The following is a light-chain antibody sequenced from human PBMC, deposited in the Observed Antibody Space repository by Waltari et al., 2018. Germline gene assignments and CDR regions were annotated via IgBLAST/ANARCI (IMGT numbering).Light chain of an antibody. J-gene: IGKJ1*01. V-gene: IGKV3-20*01. Sequence: EIVLTQSPGTLSLSPGERATLSCRASQSVSRTLDWYQQKPGQAPRLLIYGASIRATGIPDRFSGSGSGTDFSLTISRLEPEDFAVYYCQHYVRLPATFGQGTKVEIK. CDR2: GAS. CDR3: QHYVRLPAT. CDR1: QSVSRT.